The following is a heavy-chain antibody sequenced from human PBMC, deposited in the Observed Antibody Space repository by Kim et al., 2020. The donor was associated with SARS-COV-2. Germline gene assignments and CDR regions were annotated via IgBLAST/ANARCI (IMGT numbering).Heavy chain of an antibody. D-gene: IGHD1-26*01. J-gene: IGHJ6*02. V-gene: IGHV4-59*13. Sequence: SETLSLTCTVSGGSISSYYWSWIRQPPGKGLEWIGYIYYSGSTNYNPSLKSRVTISVDTSKNQFSLKLSSVTAADTAVYYCAREPTRSYLSSYGMDVWGQGTTVTVSS. CDR2: IYYSGST. CDR1: GGSISSYY. CDR3: AREPTRSYLSSYGMDV.